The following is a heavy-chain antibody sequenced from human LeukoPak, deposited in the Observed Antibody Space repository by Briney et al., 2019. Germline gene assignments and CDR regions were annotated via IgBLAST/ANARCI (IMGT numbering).Heavy chain of an antibody. CDR1: GFTFSSYA. CDR2: ISYDGSNK. D-gene: IGHD6-13*01. Sequence: GGSLRLSCAASGFTFSSYAMHWVRQAPGKGLEWVAVISYDGSNKYYADSVKGRFTISRDNAKNSLYLQMNSLRAEDTAVYYCARDSSSWYKDWGQGTLVTVSS. J-gene: IGHJ4*02. V-gene: IGHV3-30*04. CDR3: ARDSSSWYKD.